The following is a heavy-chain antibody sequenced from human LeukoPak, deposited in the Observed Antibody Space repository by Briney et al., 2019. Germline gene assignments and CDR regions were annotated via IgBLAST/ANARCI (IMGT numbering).Heavy chain of an antibody. D-gene: IGHD3-22*01. V-gene: IGHV3-21*01. J-gene: IGHJ6*02. CDR1: GFTFSSYS. CDR2: ISSSSSYI. Sequence: GGSLRLSCAASGFTFSSYSMNWVRQAPGKGLEWVSSISSSSSYIYYADSVKGRFTISRDNAKNSLYLQMNSLRAEDTAVYYCARDYYDSSGYYYLYYYYGMDVWGQGTTVTVSS. CDR3: ARDYYDSSGYYYLYYYYGMDV.